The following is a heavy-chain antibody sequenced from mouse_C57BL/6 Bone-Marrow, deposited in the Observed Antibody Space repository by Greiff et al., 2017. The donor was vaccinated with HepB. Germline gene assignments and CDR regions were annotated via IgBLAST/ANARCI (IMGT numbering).Heavy chain of an antibody. J-gene: IGHJ2*01. V-gene: IGHV1-55*01. CDR2: IYPGSGST. Sequence: QVQLQQSGAELVKPGASVKMSCKASGYTFTSYWITWVKQRPGQGLEWIGDIYPGSGSTNYNEKFKSKATLTVDTSSSPAYMQLSSLTSEDSAVYYCARLKTTVALDYWGQGTTLTVSS. CDR1: GYTFTSYW. D-gene: IGHD1-1*01. CDR3: ARLKTTVALDY.